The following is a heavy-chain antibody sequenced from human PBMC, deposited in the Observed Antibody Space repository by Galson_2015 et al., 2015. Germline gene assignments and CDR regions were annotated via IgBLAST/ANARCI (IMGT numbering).Heavy chain of an antibody. CDR3: ARDHSSGWYNDWLDP. CDR1: GYTFTSYG. V-gene: IGHV1-3*01. D-gene: IGHD6-19*01. Sequence: SVKVSCKAPGYTFTSYGVHWVRQAPGQRLEWMGYINAGSGEAKYSQTFQGRVSITRDTSATTVYMELRSLRYEDTAVYFCARDHSSGWYNDWLDPWGQGTLVTVSS. CDR2: INAGSGEA. J-gene: IGHJ5*02.